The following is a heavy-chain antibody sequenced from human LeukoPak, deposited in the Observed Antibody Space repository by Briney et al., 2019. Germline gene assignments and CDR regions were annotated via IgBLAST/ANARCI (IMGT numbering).Heavy chain of an antibody. CDR3: ARGQLRSGYQDWYYYYYMDV. V-gene: IGHV3-7*01. CDR2: IKKDGSEK. Sequence: GGSLRLSCAASGFTFSNYWMTWVRQAPGKGLEWVANIKKDGSEKNYVDSVKGRFTISRDNAKNSLYLQMNSLRAEDTAVYYCARGQLRSGYQDWYYYYYMDVWGKGNTVTVSS. J-gene: IGHJ6*03. CDR1: GFTFSNYW. D-gene: IGHD3-3*01.